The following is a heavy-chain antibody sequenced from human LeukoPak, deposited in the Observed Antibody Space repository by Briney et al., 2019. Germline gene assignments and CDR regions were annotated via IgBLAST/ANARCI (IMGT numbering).Heavy chain of an antibody. CDR2: ISGRTSTV. Sequence: TGGSLRLSCAVSGLTFNNYAMNWVRQAPGKGLEWLSYISGRTSTVYYADSVKGRFTISRDNAKNSLYLQMNSLRDEDTAVYYCARELDSPRRGNDYWGQGTLVTVSS. D-gene: IGHD2-2*03. V-gene: IGHV3-48*02. J-gene: IGHJ4*02. CDR1: GLTFNNYA. CDR3: ARELDSPRRGNDY.